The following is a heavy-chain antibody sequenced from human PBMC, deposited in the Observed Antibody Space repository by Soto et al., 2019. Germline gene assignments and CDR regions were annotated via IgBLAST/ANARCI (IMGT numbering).Heavy chain of an antibody. J-gene: IGHJ4*02. CDR3: ASDQGAVVVAASQFEF. CDR2: LTVIGDTT. Sequence: EVRLLESGGGLVQPGGSLRLSCAASGFTFSTYGMSWVRQAPGKGLEWVSGLTVIGDTTYYADSVKGRFSISRDNSKNKVYLQMNRLRVEDKDIYFCASDQGAVVVAASQFEFWGQGKRVSVSS. V-gene: IGHV3-23*01. D-gene: IGHD2-15*01. CDR1: GFTFSTYG.